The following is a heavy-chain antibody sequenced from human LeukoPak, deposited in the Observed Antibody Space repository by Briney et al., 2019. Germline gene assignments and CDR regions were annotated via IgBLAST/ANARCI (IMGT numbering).Heavy chain of an antibody. Sequence: GESLKISCKGSGYSFTSYWIGWVRQMPGKGLEWMGIIYPGDSDTRYSPSFQGQVTISADKSISTAYLQWSSLKASDTAVYYCARLGLYDSSGYYGGYFDYWGQGTLVTVSS. CDR3: ARLGLYDSSGYYGGYFDY. J-gene: IGHJ4*02. V-gene: IGHV5-51*01. CDR1: GYSFTSYW. D-gene: IGHD3-22*01. CDR2: IYPGDSDT.